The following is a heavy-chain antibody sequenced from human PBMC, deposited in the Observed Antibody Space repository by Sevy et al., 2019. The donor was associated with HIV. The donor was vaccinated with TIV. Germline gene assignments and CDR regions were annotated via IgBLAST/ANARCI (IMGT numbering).Heavy chain of an antibody. J-gene: IGHJ6*02. V-gene: IGHV3-30*04. CDR2: ISYDGSNK. D-gene: IGHD6-13*01. CDR1: GFTFSSYA. CDR3: ARLKGAAAGPGYYYYGMDV. Sequence: GGSLRLSCAASGFTFSSYAMHWVRQAPGKGLEWVAVISYDGSNKYYADSVKGRFTISRDNSKNTLYLQMNSLRAEDTAVYYCARLKGAAAGPGYYYYGMDVWGQGTTVTVSS.